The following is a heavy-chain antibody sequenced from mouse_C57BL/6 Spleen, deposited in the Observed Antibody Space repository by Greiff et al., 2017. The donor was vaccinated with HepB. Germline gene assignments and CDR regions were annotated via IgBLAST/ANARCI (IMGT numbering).Heavy chain of an antibody. CDR1: GYTFTSYW. CDR3: ARSGYDYDPSWFAY. Sequence: QVQLQQPGAELVKPGASVKLSCKASGYTFTSYWMQWVKQRPGQGLEWIGEIDPSDSYTNYNQKFKGKATLTVDTSSSTAYMQLSSLTSEDSAVYYCARSGYDYDPSWFAYWGQGTLVTVSA. J-gene: IGHJ3*01. V-gene: IGHV1-50*01. CDR2: IDPSDSYT. D-gene: IGHD2-4*01.